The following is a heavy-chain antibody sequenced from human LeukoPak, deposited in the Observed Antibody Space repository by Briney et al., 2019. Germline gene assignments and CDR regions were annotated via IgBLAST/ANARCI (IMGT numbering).Heavy chain of an antibody. V-gene: IGHV3-48*01. D-gene: IGHD6-13*01. CDR2: ISSSSSTI. CDR1: GFTFSSYS. J-gene: IGHJ6*03. CDR3: ARVSSSWYYYYYYMDV. Sequence: PGGSLRLSCAASGFTFSSYSMNWVRQAPGKGLEWVSYISSSSSTIYYADSVKGRFTISRDNAKNSLYLQMNSLRAEDTAVYYCARVSSSWYYYYYYMDVWGKGTTVTVSS.